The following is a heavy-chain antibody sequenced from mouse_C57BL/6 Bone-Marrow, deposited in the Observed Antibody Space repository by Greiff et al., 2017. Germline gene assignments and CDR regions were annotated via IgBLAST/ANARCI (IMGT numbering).Heavy chain of an antibody. J-gene: IGHJ3*01. CDR1: GYTFTSYD. D-gene: IGHD2-1*01. V-gene: IGHV1-85*01. CDR3: ARRTLLYDGNYVGFAY. Sequence: VQLQQSGPELVKPGASVKLSCKASGYTFTSYDINWVKQRPGQGLEWIGWIYPRDGSTKYNEKFKGKATLTVDTSSSTAYMELHSLTSADSAVYFCARRTLLYDGNYVGFAYWGQGTLVTVSA. CDR2: IYPRDGST.